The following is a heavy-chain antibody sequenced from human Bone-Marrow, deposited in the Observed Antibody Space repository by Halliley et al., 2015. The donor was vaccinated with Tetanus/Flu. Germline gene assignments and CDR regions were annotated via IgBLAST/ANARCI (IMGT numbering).Heavy chain of an antibody. CDR2: ASWSGGTV. CDR1: GFTFDDHA. J-gene: IGHJ4*02. Sequence: SLRLSCVGSGFTFDDHAMHWVRQGPGKGLEWVSGASWSGGTVAYADSVKGRFTVSRDNAKNSLYLEMNSLRLEDTAIYYCAKATTSHGYVTGFDYWGQGTLVTVSS. CDR3: AKATTSHGYVTGFDY. D-gene: IGHD5-18*01. V-gene: IGHV3-9*01.